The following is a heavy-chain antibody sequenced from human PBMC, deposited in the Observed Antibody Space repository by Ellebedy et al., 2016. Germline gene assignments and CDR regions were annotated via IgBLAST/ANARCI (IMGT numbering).Heavy chain of an antibody. D-gene: IGHD3-10*01. CDR3: ARDLLWFGELEFGAFDI. J-gene: IGHJ3*02. CDR2: IYSGGST. Sequence: GGSLRLXCAASGFSFSNYWMSWVRQAPGKGLEWVSVIYSGGSTYYADSVKGRFTISRDNSKNTLYLQMNSLRAEDTAVYYCARDLLWFGELEFGAFDIWGQGTMVTVSS. CDR1: GFSFSNYW. V-gene: IGHV3-53*01.